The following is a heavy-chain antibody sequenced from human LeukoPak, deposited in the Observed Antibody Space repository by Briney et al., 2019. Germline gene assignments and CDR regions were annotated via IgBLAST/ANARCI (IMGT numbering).Heavy chain of an antibody. V-gene: IGHV3-23*01. J-gene: IGHJ6*02. D-gene: IGHD3-10*01. Sequence: PGGSLRLSCAASGFTFTRNAMAWVRQAPGKGLEWVSAIGAGSGAITIYADSVKGRFTISRDNSKNTLYLQMNSLRGEDTAVYYCAKNYDSGRGVPYGMDVWGQGTTVTVSS. CDR3: AKNYDSGRGVPYGMDV. CDR1: GFTFTRNA. CDR2: IGAGSGAIT.